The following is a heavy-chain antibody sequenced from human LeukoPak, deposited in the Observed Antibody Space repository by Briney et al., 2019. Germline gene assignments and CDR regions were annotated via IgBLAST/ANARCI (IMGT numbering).Heavy chain of an antibody. D-gene: IGHD2-8*01. CDR3: ARYRQESNGQFDY. J-gene: IGHJ4*02. CDR1: GGSISSYY. Sequence: PSETLSLTCTVSGGSISSYYWSWIRQPPGKGLEWIGYIYYSGSTNYNPPLKSRVTISVDTSKNQFSLKLTSVTAADTALYYCARYRQESNGQFDYWGQGTLVTVSS. V-gene: IGHV4-59*12. CDR2: IYYSGST.